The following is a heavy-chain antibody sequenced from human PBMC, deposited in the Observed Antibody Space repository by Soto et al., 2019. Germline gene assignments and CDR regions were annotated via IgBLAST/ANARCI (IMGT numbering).Heavy chain of an antibody. Sequence: PGGSLRLSCAASGFSFSSHPMTWVRQAPGKGLEWVSLIRTSGGNTFYADSVKGRFTISRDNSKETLYLQMSSLRAEDTAVYYCATQATGSVAPFDFWGLGTLVTVSS. CDR2: IRTSGGNT. CDR1: GFSFSSHP. J-gene: IGHJ4*02. D-gene: IGHD1-26*01. CDR3: ATQATGSVAPFDF. V-gene: IGHV3-23*01.